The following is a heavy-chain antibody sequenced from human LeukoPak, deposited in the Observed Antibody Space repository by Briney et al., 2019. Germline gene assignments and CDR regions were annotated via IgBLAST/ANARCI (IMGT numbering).Heavy chain of an antibody. Sequence: SETLSLTCTVSGGSISSGGYYWSWIRQHPGKGLEWIGYIYYSGSTYYNPSLKSRVTISVDTSKNQFSLKLSSVTAADTAVYYCARGTLPLPSYFDCWGQGTLVTVSS. V-gene: IGHV4-31*03. D-gene: IGHD1/OR15-1a*01. CDR2: IYYSGST. J-gene: IGHJ4*02. CDR3: ARGTLPLPSYFDC. CDR1: GGSISSGGYY.